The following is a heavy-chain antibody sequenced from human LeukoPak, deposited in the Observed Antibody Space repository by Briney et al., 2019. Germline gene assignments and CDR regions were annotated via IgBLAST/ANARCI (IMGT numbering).Heavy chain of an antibody. Sequence: GGSLRLSCAASGFTFDDYAMHWVRQAPGEGLEWVSGISWNSGSIGYADSVKGRFTISRDNAKNSLYLQMSSLRAEDTALYYCATIDYWGQGTLVTVSS. CDR3: ATIDY. J-gene: IGHJ4*02. V-gene: IGHV3-9*01. CDR2: ISWNSGSI. CDR1: GFTFDDYA.